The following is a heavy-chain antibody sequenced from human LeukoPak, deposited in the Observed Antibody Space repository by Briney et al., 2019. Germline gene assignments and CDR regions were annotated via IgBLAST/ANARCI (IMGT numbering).Heavy chain of an antibody. J-gene: IGHJ5*02. CDR3: ARDVATTNWFDP. CDR1: GYTFTGYY. D-gene: IGHD1-26*01. CDR2: INPNSGGT. V-gene: IGHV1-2*06. Sequence: GASVKVSCKASGYTFTGYYMHWLRQAPGQGLEWMGRINPNSGGTNYAQKFQGRVTMTRDTSISTAYMELSRLRSDDTAANYCARDVATTNWFDPWGQGTLVTVSS.